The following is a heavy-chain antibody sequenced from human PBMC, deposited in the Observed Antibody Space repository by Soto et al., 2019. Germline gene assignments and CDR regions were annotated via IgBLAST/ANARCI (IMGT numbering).Heavy chain of an antibody. CDR1: GGSISSGDYS. V-gene: IGHV4-30-2*01. CDR3: ARAGQSGYDYHFDY. D-gene: IGHD5-12*01. J-gene: IGHJ4*02. Sequence: SSETLSLTCAVSGGSISSGDYSWSWIRQPPGQGLEWIGNIYHSGTTYYNPSLKSRVTISLDRSKNQIPLKLTSVTAADTAVYYCARAGQSGYDYHFDYWGQGTLVTVSS. CDR2: IYHSGTT.